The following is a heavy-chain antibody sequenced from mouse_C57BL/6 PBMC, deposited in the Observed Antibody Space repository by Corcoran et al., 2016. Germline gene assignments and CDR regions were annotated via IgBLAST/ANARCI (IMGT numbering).Heavy chain of an antibody. CDR2: IYPGSGNT. CDR3: GRKGVDYSNDDAMDY. Sequence: QVKLQQPGPEMVKPGASVKISCTASGDSFTSDYIHWVKQRPVQGREWIGWIYPGSGNTKYNEKFTGKAPLTADTSSITACMQRSSLTSEDSAVYYCGRKGVDYSNDDAMDYWGQGTSVAVSS. V-gene: IGHV1-66*01. CDR1: GDSFTSDY. D-gene: IGHD2-12*01. J-gene: IGHJ4*01.